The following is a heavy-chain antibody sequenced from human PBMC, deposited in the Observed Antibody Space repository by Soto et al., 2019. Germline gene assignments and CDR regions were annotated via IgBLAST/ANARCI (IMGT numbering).Heavy chain of an antibody. CDR3: ARARTRGYDFWSGQGGMDV. J-gene: IGHJ6*02. CDR2: INPSGGST. D-gene: IGHD3-3*01. V-gene: IGHV1-46*01. Sequence: ASVKVSCKASGYTFTSYYMHWVRQAPGQGLEWMGIINPSGGSTSYAQKFQGRVTMTRDTSTSTVYMELSSLRSEDTAVYYCARARTRGYDFWSGQGGMDVWGQGTTVTVSS. CDR1: GYTFTSYY.